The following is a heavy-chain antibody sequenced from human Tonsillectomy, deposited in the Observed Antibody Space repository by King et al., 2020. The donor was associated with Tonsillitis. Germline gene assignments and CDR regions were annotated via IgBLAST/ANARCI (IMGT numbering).Heavy chain of an antibody. J-gene: IGHJ4*02. D-gene: IGHD3-10*01. CDR1: GFTFSNYG. CDR2: ISYDVNGE. Sequence: VQLVESGGGVVQPGTSLRLSCAASGFTFSNYGMHWIRQAPGKGLEWLAVISYDVNGEHYADSVKGRFTTSRDNSKSTLYLEMDSLRLEDTALYYCARSRPGSGWYGGDYWGQGTLVTVSS. V-gene: IGHV3-30*03. CDR3: ARSRPGSGWYGGDY.